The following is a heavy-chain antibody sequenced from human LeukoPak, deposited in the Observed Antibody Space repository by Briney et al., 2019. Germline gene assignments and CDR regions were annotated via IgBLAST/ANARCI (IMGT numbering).Heavy chain of an antibody. D-gene: IGHD4-23*01. V-gene: IGHV4-59*01. CDR3: ARARGKGYYYGMDV. Sequence: ASETLSLTCTVSGDSFTTYYWSWIRQSPGKGLEWIGHIFYSGSTNYSPSLKSRVTISVDTSKNQFSLKLTSVTAADTAVYYCARARGKGYYYGMDVWGQGTTVTVSS. J-gene: IGHJ6*02. CDR2: IFYSGST. CDR1: GDSFTTYY.